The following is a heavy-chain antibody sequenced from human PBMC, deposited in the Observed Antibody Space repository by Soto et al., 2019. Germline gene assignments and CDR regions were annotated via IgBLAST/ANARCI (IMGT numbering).Heavy chain of an antibody. CDR3: ASRGGYCSSTSCYTDWLGYYYGMDV. Sequence: EVQLVESGGGLVQPGGSLRLSCAASGFTFSSYWMSWVRQAPGKGLEWVANIKQDGSEKYYVDSVKGRFTISRDNAKNSMYLQMNSLRAEDTAVYYCASRGGYCSSTSCYTDWLGYYYGMDVWGHGTTVTVSS. CDR2: IKQDGSEK. CDR1: GFTFSSYW. J-gene: IGHJ6*02. D-gene: IGHD2-2*02. V-gene: IGHV3-7*01.